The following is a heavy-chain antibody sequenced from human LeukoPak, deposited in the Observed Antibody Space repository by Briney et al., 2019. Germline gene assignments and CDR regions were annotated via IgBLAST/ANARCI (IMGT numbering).Heavy chain of an antibody. J-gene: IGHJ6*03. D-gene: IGHD5-12*01. CDR2: IYYTGDT. Sequence: SETLSLTCTVSGGSISSSSSYYWGWIRQPPGKGLEWIGSIYYTGDTYYNSSLKSRVTISVDTSKNQFSLKLSSVTAADTALYYCARGRSGYDRGSYYYYMDVWGKGTTVTVSS. CDR1: GGSISSSSSYY. CDR3: ARGRSGYDRGSYYYYMDV. V-gene: IGHV4-39*01.